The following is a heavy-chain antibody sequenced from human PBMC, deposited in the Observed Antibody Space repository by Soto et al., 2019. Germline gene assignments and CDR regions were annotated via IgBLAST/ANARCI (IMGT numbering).Heavy chain of an antibody. V-gene: IGHV4-31*03. CDR3: AASCVGCGGFNYYGMDV. Sequence: TLSRTCTITGSYIYSTVSYSNSKSERPGKGLEWIGYIYYSGSTYYNPSLKSRVTISVDTSKNQFSLKLSSVTAADTAVYYCAASCVGCGGFNYYGMDVWGQGTAVS. CDR1: GSYIYSTVSY. J-gene: IGHJ6*02. CDR2: IYYSGST. D-gene: IGHD2-21*01.